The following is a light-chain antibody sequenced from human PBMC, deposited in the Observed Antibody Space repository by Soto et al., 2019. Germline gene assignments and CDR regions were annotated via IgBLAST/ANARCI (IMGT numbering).Light chain of an antibody. CDR3: QQRTLLT. V-gene: IGKV3-11*01. Sequence: EIVLTQSPATLSLSPGERVTLSCRANQTVSSYLAWYQQKPGQAPRLLIYDTSSRAAGTPARFSGSGSGTDFTLTISSLEPEDFAMYYCQQRTLLTFGGGTRVEIK. J-gene: IGKJ4*01. CDR2: DTS. CDR1: QTVSSY.